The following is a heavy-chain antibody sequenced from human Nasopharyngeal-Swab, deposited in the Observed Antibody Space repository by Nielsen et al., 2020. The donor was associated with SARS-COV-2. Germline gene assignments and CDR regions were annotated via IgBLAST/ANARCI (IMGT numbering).Heavy chain of an antibody. V-gene: IGHV4-59*13. Sequence: SETLSLTCTVSGGSISSYYWSWNRQPTGKGLEWIGYIYYSGSTNYNTSLKSRVTISVDTSKNQFSLKGTSVTAADTAVYYCAGDATPYYDFWSGYPNWFDPWGQGTLVTVSS. J-gene: IGHJ5*02. CDR2: IYYSGST. CDR1: GGSISSYY. CDR3: AGDATPYYDFWSGYPNWFDP. D-gene: IGHD3-3*01.